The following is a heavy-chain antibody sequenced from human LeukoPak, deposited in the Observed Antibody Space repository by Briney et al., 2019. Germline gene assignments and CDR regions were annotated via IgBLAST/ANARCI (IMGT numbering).Heavy chain of an antibody. CDR1: GGSFSGYY. D-gene: IGHD3-22*01. J-gene: IGHJ4*02. Sequence: PSETLSLTCAVYGGSFSGYYWSWIRQPPGKGLEWIGEINHSGSTNYNPSLKSRVTISVDTSKNQFSLKLSSVTAADTAVYYCARRSLYYYDSSAYYRSRFDYWGQGTLVTVSS. CDR3: ARRSLYYYDSSAYYRSRFDY. CDR2: INHSGST. V-gene: IGHV4-34*01.